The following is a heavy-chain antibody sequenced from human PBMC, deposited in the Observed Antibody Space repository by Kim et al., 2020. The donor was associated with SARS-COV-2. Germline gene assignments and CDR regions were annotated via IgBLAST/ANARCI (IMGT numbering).Heavy chain of an antibody. Sequence: SETLSLTCAVYGGSFSGYYWSWIRQPPGKGLEWIGEINHSGSTNYNPSLKSRVTISVDTSKNQFSLKLSSVTAADTAVYYCARGRRGDYWGQGTLVTVSS. CDR2: INHSGST. CDR1: GGSFSGYY. J-gene: IGHJ4*02. CDR3: ARGRRGDY. V-gene: IGHV4-34*01.